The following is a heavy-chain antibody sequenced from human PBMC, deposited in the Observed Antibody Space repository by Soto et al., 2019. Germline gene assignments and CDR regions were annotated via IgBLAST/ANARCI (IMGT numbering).Heavy chain of an antibody. Sequence: QVQLVQSGAEVKKPGASVKVSCKASGYTFANYGISWVRQAPGQGLEWMGWISAYNGYTNYAQNLQGRVTMTTDTATSTAYLELRGLRSDDPAVYYCARDSATVPQSPFDYWGQGTLVTVSS. J-gene: IGHJ4*02. CDR2: ISAYNGYT. V-gene: IGHV1-18*01. CDR1: GYTFANYG. CDR3: ARDSATVPQSPFDY. D-gene: IGHD4-17*01.